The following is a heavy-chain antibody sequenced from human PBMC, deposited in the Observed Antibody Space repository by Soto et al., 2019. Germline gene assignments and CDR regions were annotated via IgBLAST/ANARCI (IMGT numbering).Heavy chain of an antibody. V-gene: IGHV5-51*03. CDR3: ARQWLVLENWFDP. CDR1: GYSFTSYW. D-gene: IGHD6-19*01. Sequence: EVQLVQSGAEVKKPGESLKISCKGSGYSFTSYWIGWVRQMPGKGLEWMGIIYPGDSDTRYSPSFQGQATISADKSISTAYLQWSRLKASDTAMYYCARQWLVLENWFDPWGQGTLVTVSS. J-gene: IGHJ5*02. CDR2: IYPGDSDT.